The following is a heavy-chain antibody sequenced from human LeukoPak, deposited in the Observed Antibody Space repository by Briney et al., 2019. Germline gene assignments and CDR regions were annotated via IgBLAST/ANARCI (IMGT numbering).Heavy chain of an antibody. Sequence: GGSLRLSCAASGFTFDDYGMSWVRQVPGKGLEWVSGINLNGCSICYADSVKGRLTISRDNAKNSLYLQMNSLRAEDTALYYCARGYCSNGGCYLFDYWGQGTLVTVSS. CDR3: ARGYCSNGGCYLFDY. V-gene: IGHV3-20*04. J-gene: IGHJ4*02. D-gene: IGHD2-15*01. CDR2: INLNGCSI. CDR1: GFTFDDYG.